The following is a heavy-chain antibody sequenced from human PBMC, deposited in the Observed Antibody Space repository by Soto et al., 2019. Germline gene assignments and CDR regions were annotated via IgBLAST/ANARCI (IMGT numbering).Heavy chain of an antibody. Sequence: GGSLRLSCEASGFLFSSYAMNWGRQAPGKGLEWVSSISSHGDTTYYAESVRGRFTISRDNSKNTLFLQMNSLRAGDTAVYFCARDHYAFWGGFPPTIWFHSWGQGTLVTVSS. CDR3: ARDHYAFWGGFPPTIWFHS. CDR1: GFLFSSYA. CDR2: ISSHGDTT. D-gene: IGHD3-3*01. V-gene: IGHV3-23*01. J-gene: IGHJ5*01.